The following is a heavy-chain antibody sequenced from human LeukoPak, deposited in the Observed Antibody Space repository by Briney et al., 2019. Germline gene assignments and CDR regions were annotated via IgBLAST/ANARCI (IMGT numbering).Heavy chain of an antibody. CDR3: ARGRYCSADICSGGDAFDI. D-gene: IGHD2-15*01. CDR1: GGSINNYY. V-gene: IGHV4-4*07. Sequence: PSETLSLTCTVSGGSINNYYWSWIRQPAGKGLEWIWRIYTRGGTNYNPSLKSRVTMSVDTSKNQFSLKLSSVTAADTAVYYCARGRYCSADICSGGDAFDIWGQGTMVSVSS. CDR2: IYTRGGT. J-gene: IGHJ3*02.